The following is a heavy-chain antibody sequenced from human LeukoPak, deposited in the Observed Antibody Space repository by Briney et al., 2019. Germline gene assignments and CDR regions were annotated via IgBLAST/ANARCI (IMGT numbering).Heavy chain of an antibody. D-gene: IGHD3-3*01. J-gene: IGHJ4*02. Sequence: GGSLRLSCAASGFIFSNYGMNWVRQAPGKGLEWVAAISASGSATSYADSVRGRFAISRDNSKSTTYLQMNSLRAEDTAVFYCAKDLYLRDFRSGYFDYWGQGIPVTVSS. CDR2: ISASGSAT. V-gene: IGHV3-23*01. CDR3: AKDLYLRDFRSGYFDY. CDR1: GFIFSNYG.